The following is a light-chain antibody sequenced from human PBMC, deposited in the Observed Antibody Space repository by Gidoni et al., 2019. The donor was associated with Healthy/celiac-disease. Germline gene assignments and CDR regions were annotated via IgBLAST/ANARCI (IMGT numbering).Light chain of an antibody. CDR1: QSVSSSY. Sequence: ENVLKQFPGTLSLSPGDRATLPCRASQSVSSSYFSWYQQKPGQAPRLLIYGASSRATGIPHRFSGSGSGTDFTLTISRLEPEDFAVYYCQHYGSSPYTFGQXTKLEIK. V-gene: IGKV3-20*01. CDR2: GAS. CDR3: QHYGSSPYT. J-gene: IGKJ2*01.